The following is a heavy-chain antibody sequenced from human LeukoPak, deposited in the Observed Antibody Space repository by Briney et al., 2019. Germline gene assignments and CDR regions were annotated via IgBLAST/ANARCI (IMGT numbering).Heavy chain of an antibody. CDR3: ARVNYYGSDFDY. CDR1: GGSISDSNYY. CDR2: IYYSGSN. Sequence: SETLSLTCTVSGGSISDSNYYWGWIRQPPGKGLEWIGSIYYSGSNYYNPSLKSRVTISVDTSKNHFSLKPSSVTAADAAVYYCARVNYYGSDFDYWGQGTLVTVSS. J-gene: IGHJ4*02. D-gene: IGHD3-10*01. V-gene: IGHV4-39*07.